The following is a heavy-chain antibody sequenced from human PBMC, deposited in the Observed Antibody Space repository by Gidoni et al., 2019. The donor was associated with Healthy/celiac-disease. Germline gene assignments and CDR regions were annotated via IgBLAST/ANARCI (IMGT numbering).Heavy chain of an antibody. J-gene: IGHJ4*02. CDR1: GFTFSNAW. CDR2: IKSKTDGGTT. Sequence: EVQLVESGGGLVKPGGYLRLSCAASGFTFSNAWMNWVRQAPGKGLEWVGRIKSKTDGGTTDYAAPVKGRFTISRDDSKNTLYLQMNSLKTEDTAVYYCTTDGIAAAGTSCDYWGQGTLVTVSS. V-gene: IGHV3-15*07. D-gene: IGHD6-13*01. CDR3: TTDGIAAAGTSCDY.